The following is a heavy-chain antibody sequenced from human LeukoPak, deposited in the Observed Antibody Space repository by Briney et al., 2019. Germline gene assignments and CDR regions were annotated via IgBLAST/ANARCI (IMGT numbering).Heavy chain of an antibody. J-gene: IGHJ5*02. V-gene: IGHV4-34*01. D-gene: IGHD5-12*01. CDR1: GQSFSGYY. CDR2: VSHTGST. CDR3: ARVDGWAYSGYDAFAFLRAP. Sequence: PSQSLSLTCAVYGQSFSGYYWSWIRQPRGKGLEWIGRVSHTGSTDSNPSLRGRVTASVETSKEQFSLKLSSVTAADTAVYYCARVDGWAYSGYDAFAFLRAPGGQGTLVTVSS.